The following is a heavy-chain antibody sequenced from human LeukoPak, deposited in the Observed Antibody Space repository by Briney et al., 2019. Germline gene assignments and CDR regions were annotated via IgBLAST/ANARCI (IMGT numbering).Heavy chain of an antibody. J-gene: IGHJ6*03. D-gene: IGHD3-10*01. V-gene: IGHV4-39*07. CDR2: IYYTGST. CDR3: ARVEGGYGSGRRENYFYYYMDV. CDR1: GASISGSSHYF. Sequence: SETLSLTCTVSGASISGSSHYFWGWIRQTPGKGLEWIGSIYYTGSTNYNPSLKSRVTISVDTSKNQFSLKLSSVTAADTAVYYCARVEGGYGSGRRENYFYYYMDVWGKGTTVTISS.